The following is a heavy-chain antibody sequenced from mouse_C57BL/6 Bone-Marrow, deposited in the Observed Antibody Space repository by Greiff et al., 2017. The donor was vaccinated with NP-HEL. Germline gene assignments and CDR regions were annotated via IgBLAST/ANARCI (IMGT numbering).Heavy chain of an antibody. CDR2: IDPPDSET. Sequence: VQLQQPGAELVRPGSSVKLSCKASGYTFTSYWMHWVKQRPIQGLEWIGNIDPPDSETHYNQKFKDKATLTVDKSSSTAYMQLSSLTSEDSAVYYCARAYYGNYDYWGQGTTLTVSS. J-gene: IGHJ2*01. V-gene: IGHV1-52*01. CDR3: ARAYYGNYDY. D-gene: IGHD2-10*01. CDR1: GYTFTSYW.